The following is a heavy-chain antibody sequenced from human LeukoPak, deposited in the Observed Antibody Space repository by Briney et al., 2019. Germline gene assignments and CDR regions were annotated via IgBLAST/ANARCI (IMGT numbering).Heavy chain of an antibody. CDR3: GKDPPGSRIIMAAFDY. V-gene: IGHV3-30*18. Sequence: GGSLRLSCAASGFAFNSLGMHWVRQAPGRGLEWVAVISFDGSNINYADSVKGRFSISRDNSKSTLYLQMNSLKVEDSAVYYCGKDPPGSRIIMAAFDYSGQGTLVTVSS. D-gene: IGHD3-10*01. CDR1: GFAFNSLG. J-gene: IGHJ4*02. CDR2: ISFDGSNI.